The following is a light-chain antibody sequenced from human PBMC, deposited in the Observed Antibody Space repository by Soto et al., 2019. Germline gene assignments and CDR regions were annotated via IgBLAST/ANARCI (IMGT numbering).Light chain of an antibody. Sequence: IVLTQSPGTLSSSPGERATLSCRASQSVSTSNLAWYQQRPGQAPRLLIYGASRRATGIPDRFSGSGPGTDFTLTISRLEPEDLAVYYCQQYDNSVWTFGQGTKVEIK. J-gene: IGKJ1*01. V-gene: IGKV3-20*01. CDR2: GAS. CDR3: QQYDNSVWT. CDR1: QSVSTSN.